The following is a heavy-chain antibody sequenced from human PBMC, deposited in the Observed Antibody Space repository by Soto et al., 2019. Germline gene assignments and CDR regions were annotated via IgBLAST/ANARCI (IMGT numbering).Heavy chain of an antibody. D-gene: IGHD6-19*01. V-gene: IGHV1-18*01. CDR1: GYTFTSYG. Sequence: QVQLVQSGAEVKKPGASVKVSCKASGYTFTSYGISWVRQAPGQGLGGRGGISAYNGNTNYAQKLQGRVTMTTDTSTSTAYMELRSLRSDDTAVYYCARDSSGWYASGYYYGMDVWGQGTTVTVSS. J-gene: IGHJ6*02. CDR2: ISAYNGNT. CDR3: ARDSSGWYASGYYYGMDV.